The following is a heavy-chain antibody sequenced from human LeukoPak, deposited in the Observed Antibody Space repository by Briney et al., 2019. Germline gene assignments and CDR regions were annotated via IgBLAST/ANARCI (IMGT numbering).Heavy chain of an antibody. J-gene: IGHJ4*02. D-gene: IGHD4-11*01. V-gene: IGHV3-30-3*01. CDR2: ISYDGSNK. CDR3: ARDAYRDRYFDY. CDR1: GFTFSSYA. Sequence: SGGSLRLSCAASGFTFSSYAMHWVRQAPGKGLEWVAVISYDGSNKYYADSVKGRFTISRDNAKNSLYLQMNSLRAEDTAVYYCARDAYRDRYFDYWGQGTLVTVSS.